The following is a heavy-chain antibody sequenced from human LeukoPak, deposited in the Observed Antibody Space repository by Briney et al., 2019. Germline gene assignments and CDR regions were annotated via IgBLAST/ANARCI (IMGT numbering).Heavy chain of an antibody. Sequence: GGSLRLSCAASGFTLSSQVMSWVRQAPGKGLEWVSAISGSGGSTYYADSVKGRFTISRDNSKNTLYLQMNSLRAEDTAVYYCAKTTHRVAVYYFDYWGQGTLVTVSS. D-gene: IGHD3-22*01. V-gene: IGHV3-23*01. CDR3: AKTTHRVAVYYFDY. J-gene: IGHJ4*02. CDR1: GFTLSSQV. CDR2: ISGSGGST.